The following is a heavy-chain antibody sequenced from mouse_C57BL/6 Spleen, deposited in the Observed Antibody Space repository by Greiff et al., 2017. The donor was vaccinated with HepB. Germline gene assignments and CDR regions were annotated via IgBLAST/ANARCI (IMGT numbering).Heavy chain of an antibody. J-gene: IGHJ3*01. Sequence: DVQLLESGGDLVKPGGSLKLSCAASGFTFSSYGMSWVRQTPDKRLEWVASISSGGSYTYYPDSVKGRFTISRDNAKNTLYLQMSSLKSEDTAMYYCAIQVVYYGAWFAYWGQGTLVTVSA. D-gene: IGHD1-1*01. CDR3: AIQVVYYGAWFAY. CDR2: ISSGGSYT. V-gene: IGHV5-6*01. CDR1: GFTFSSYG.